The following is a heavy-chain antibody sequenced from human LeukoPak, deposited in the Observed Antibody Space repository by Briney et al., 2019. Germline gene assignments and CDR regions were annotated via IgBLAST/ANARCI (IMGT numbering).Heavy chain of an antibody. CDR1: GFTFSSYS. V-gene: IGHV3-21*04. D-gene: IGHD6-13*01. CDR3: ARGLAAAGNGDDAFDI. CDR2: ISSSSSYI. J-gene: IGHJ3*02. Sequence: GGSPRLSCAASGFTFSSYSMNWVRQAPGKGLEWVSSISSSSSYIYYADSVKGRFTISRDNAKNSLYLQMNSLRAEDTAVYYCARGLAAAGNGDDAFDIWGQGTMVTVSS.